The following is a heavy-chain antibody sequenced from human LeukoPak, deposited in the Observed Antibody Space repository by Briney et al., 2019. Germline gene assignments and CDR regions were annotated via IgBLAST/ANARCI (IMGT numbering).Heavy chain of an antibody. CDR2: ISGSGGTT. V-gene: IGHV3-23*01. CDR3: AKGGRSAAGTYFDY. CDR1: GFTFSTYA. D-gene: IGHD6-13*01. Sequence: GGSLRLSCVASGFTFSTYAMNWVRQAPGKGLEWVSGISGSGGTTYYVDSVKGRFTISRDNSKNTLYLQMNSLRAEDTAVYYCAKGGRSAAGTYFDYWGQGTLVTVSS. J-gene: IGHJ4*02.